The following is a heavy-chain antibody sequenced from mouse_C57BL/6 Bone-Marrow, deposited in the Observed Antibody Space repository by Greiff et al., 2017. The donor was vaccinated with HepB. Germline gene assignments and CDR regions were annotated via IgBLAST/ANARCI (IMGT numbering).Heavy chain of an antibody. V-gene: IGHV1-82*01. J-gene: IGHJ3*01. CDR1: GYAFSSSW. D-gene: IGHD1-1*01. CDR2: IYPGDGDT. CDR3: ARETHDYGSMFAY. Sequence: VQLQQSGPELVKPGASVKISCKASGYAFSSSWMNWVKQSPGKGLEWIGLIYPGDGDTNYNGKFKGKATLTADKASSTAYMQLSSLTSEDSAVDFCARETHDYGSMFAYWGQGTLVTVSA.